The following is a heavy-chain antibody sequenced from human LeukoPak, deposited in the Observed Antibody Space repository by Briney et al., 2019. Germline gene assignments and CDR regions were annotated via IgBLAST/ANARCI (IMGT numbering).Heavy chain of an antibody. CDR1: GGSFSGYY. J-gene: IGHJ4*02. Sequence: PSETLSLTCAVDGGSFSGYYWSWIRQPPGKGLEWIGEINHSGSTNYNPSLKSRVTISVDTSKNQFSLKLSSVTAADTAVYYCARGPTYDYVWGSYRPPLDYWGQGTLVTVSS. CDR2: INHSGST. D-gene: IGHD3-16*02. CDR3: ARGPTYDYVWGSYRPPLDY. V-gene: IGHV4-34*01.